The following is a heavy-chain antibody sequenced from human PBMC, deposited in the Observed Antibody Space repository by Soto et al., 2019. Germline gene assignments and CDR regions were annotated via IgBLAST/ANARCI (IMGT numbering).Heavy chain of an antibody. CDR3: ARGALYYYYMDV. Sequence: GGSLRLSCAASGFTFSDHYMDWVRQAPGKGLEWVGRTRNKANSYTTEYAASVKGRFTISRDDSKNSLYLQMNSLKTEDTAVYYCARGALYYYYMDVWGKGTTVTVSS. J-gene: IGHJ6*03. CDR1: GFTFSDHY. CDR2: TRNKANSYTT. V-gene: IGHV3-72*01.